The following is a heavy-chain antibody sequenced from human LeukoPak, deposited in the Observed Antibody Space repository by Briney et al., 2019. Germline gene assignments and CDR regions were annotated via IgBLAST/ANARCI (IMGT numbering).Heavy chain of an antibody. CDR2: INPNSGDT. Sequence: ASVKVSCTASGYTFANYDISWVRQAPGQGLEWMGWINPNSGDTKYAQKFQGRVTMTRDTSISTAYMELSRLTSDDTAAYYCATQRGSYLWGTDFDYWGQGTLVTVSS. CDR1: GYTFANYD. CDR3: ATQRGSYLWGTDFDY. D-gene: IGHD3-16*01. J-gene: IGHJ4*02. V-gene: IGHV1-2*02.